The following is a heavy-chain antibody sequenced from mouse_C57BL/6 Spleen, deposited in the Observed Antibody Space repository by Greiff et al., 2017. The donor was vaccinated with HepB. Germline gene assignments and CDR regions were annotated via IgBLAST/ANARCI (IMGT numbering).Heavy chain of an antibody. CDR2: IDPSDSET. D-gene: IGHD3-2*02. CDR1: GYTFTSYW. V-gene: IGHV1-52*01. Sequence: QVQLQQPGAELVRPGSSVKLSCKASGYTFTSYWMHWVKQRPIQGLEWIGNIDPSDSETHYTQKFKDKATLTVDKSSSTAYMQLSSLTSEDSAVYYCARGSSGYDDGGQGTTLTVSS. CDR3: ARGSSGYDD. J-gene: IGHJ2*01.